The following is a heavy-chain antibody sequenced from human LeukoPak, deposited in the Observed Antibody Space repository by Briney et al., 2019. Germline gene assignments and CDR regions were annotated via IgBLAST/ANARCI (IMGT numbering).Heavy chain of an antibody. D-gene: IGHD3-9*01. CDR3: ARGGSYDILTVYSPDYYFDY. J-gene: IGHJ4*02. CDR1: GYTFTNYY. V-gene: IGHV1-46*01. Sequence: ASVKVSCKASGYTFTNYYMHWVRQAPGQGLEWMGIINPSGGSTSYAQKFQGRVTMTREMSTSTVDMELSSLRSEDTAVHYCARGGSYDILTVYSPDYYFDYWGQGTLVTVSS. CDR2: INPSGGST.